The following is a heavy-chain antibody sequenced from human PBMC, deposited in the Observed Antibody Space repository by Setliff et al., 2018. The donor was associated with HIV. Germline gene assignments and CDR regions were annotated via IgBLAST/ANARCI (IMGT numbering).Heavy chain of an antibody. Sequence: SETLSLTCTVSGDSISNYYWSWVRQPPGKGLEWIGYIYTTGSTNYNPSLKSRVTMSVDTSKNQFSLRLTSVTAADTAVYYCARKGSSSRSQEYYYDFWGQGTLVTV. J-gene: IGHJ4*02. V-gene: IGHV4-4*09. CDR2: IYTTGST. D-gene: IGHD6-13*01. CDR3: ARKGSSSRSQEYYYDF. CDR1: GDSISNYY.